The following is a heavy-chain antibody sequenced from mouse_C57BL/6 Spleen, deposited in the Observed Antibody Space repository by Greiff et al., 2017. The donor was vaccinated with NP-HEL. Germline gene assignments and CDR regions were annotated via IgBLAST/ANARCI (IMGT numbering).Heavy chain of an antibody. V-gene: IGHV1-78*01. CDR3: ARRQLRPHYFDY. D-gene: IGHD3-2*02. J-gene: IGHJ2*01. CDR2: IYPRDGST. Sequence: VMLVESDAELVKPGASVKISCKVSGYTFTDHTIHWMKQRPEQGLEWIGYIYPRDGSTKYNEKFKGKATLTADKSSSTAYMQLNSLTSEDSAVYFCARRQLRPHYFDYWGQGTTLTVSS. CDR1: GYTFTDHT.